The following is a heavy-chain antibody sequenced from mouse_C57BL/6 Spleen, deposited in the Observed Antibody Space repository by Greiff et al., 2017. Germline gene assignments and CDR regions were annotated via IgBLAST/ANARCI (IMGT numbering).Heavy chain of an antibody. CDR2: ISSGSSTI. J-gene: IGHJ4*01. V-gene: IGHV5-17*01. CDR3: ARTLYSDYAMDY. Sequence: VKLVESGGGLVKPGGSLKLSCAASGFTFSDYGMHWVRQAPEKGLEWVAYISSGSSTIYYADTVKGRFTISRDNAKNTLFLQMTSLRSEDTAMYYCARTLYSDYAMDYWGQGTSVTVSS. CDR1: GFTFSDYG. D-gene: IGHD2-1*01.